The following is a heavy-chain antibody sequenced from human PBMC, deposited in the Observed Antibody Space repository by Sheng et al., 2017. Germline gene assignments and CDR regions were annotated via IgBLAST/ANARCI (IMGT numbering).Heavy chain of an antibody. V-gene: IGHV3-23*04. CDR3: AILHPGDY. CDR1: GFTFSNSD. CDR2: LVVLVAA. D-gene: IGHD2-15*01. Sequence: EVQLVESGGGLVQPGGSLRLSCAASGFTFSNSDIKWVRQAPGKGWSGSRLLVVLVAAHTTLTRVKGRXTVSRDNSKNTVYLQVNSLRAEDTALYYCAILHPGDYWGQGTLGHRLL. J-gene: IGHJ4*02.